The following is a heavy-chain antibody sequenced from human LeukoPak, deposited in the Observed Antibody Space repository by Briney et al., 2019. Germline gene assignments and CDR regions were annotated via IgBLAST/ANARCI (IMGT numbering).Heavy chain of an antibody. CDR3: ARDLRYYYDSSGYPDWFDP. J-gene: IGHJ5*02. Sequence: PSETLSLTCTVSGGSISSYYWSWIRQPAGKGLEWIGRIYTSGSTNYNPSLKSRVTMSVDTSKNQFSLKLSSVTAADTAVYYCARDLRYYYDSSGYPDWFDPWGQGTLVTVSS. V-gene: IGHV4-4*07. D-gene: IGHD3-22*01. CDR1: GGSISSYY. CDR2: IYTSGST.